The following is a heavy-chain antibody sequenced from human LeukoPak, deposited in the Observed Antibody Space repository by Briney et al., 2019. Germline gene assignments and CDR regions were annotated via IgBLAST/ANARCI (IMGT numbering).Heavy chain of an antibody. J-gene: IGHJ4*02. CDR2: ISGSGGRT. V-gene: IGHV3-23*01. CDR1: GFTFSSSA. CDR3: ARDDSRGFAY. D-gene: IGHD2-21*01. Sequence: PGGSLRLSCAASGFTFSSSAMSWVRQAPGKGLEWVSAISGSGGRTFYADSVKGRFTISRDNAKNTLYLQINSLRAEDTAVYYCARDDSRGFAYWGQGTLVTVSS.